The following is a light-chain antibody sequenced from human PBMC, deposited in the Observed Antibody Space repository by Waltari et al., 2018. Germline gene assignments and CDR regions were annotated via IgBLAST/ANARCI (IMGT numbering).Light chain of an antibody. V-gene: IGKV4-1*01. CDR3: QQYYSPPLT. CDR2: WAS. J-gene: IGKJ4*01. Sequence: DIVMTQSPDSLTVPLGERATIKCKSSQNVLHITTSKNYLSWYQQKPGQPPKLLIYWASTRESGVPDRFTGSGSGTDFTLTISTLQAEDVAVYYCQQYYSPPLTFGGGTKVEIK. CDR1: QNVLHITTSKNY.